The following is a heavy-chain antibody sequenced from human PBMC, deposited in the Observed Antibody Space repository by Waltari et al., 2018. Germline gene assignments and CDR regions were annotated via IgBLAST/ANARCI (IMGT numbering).Heavy chain of an antibody. CDR2: INPNSGGT. CDR1: GYTLTGYY. D-gene: IGHD3-16*01. J-gene: IGHJ4*02. CDR3: AKTKFTEGFDY. V-gene: IGHV1-2*06. Sequence: QVQLVQSGAEVKKRGGSVKVSCKASGYTLTGYYMHWVRQAPGQGLEWMGRINPNSGGTNYAQKFQGRVTMTRDPSISTAYMELGRLRSDDTAVYYCAKTKFTEGFDYWGQGTLVTVSS.